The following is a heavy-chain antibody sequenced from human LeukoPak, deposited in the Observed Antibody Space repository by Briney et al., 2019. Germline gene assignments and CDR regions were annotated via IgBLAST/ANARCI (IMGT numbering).Heavy chain of an antibody. Sequence: GGSLTLTCTVSGCTFSDYYMSWIRQPPGKGLEWVSDISSSGSTIYYADSVKGRLTISRDNAKNSLYLQMNSLRAEDTAVYYCARDGYCSGGSCYSGGTSPIDYWGQGTLVTVSS. CDR1: GCTFSDYY. CDR3: ARDGYCSGGSCYSGGTSPIDY. V-gene: IGHV3-11*04. J-gene: IGHJ4*02. D-gene: IGHD2-15*01. CDR2: ISSSGSTI.